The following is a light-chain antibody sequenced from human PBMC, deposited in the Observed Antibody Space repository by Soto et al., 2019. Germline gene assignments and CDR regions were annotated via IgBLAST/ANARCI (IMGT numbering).Light chain of an antibody. V-gene: IGLV1-51*01. Sequence: QSVLTQPPSVSAALGQKVTISCSGSSSNIGNNYVSWYQHLPGTAPKLLIYDNNKRPSGIPDRFSGSKSGTSATLGITGLQTGDEADYYCGTWDSSLSAYVFGTGTKLTVL. CDR1: SSNIGNNY. J-gene: IGLJ1*01. CDR3: GTWDSSLSAYV. CDR2: DNN.